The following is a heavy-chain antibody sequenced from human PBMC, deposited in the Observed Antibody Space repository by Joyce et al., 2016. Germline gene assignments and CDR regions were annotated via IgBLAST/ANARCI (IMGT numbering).Heavy chain of an antibody. Sequence: EVHLVESGGGLVQPGGSLRLSCAASGFTFSAYGMTWVRQAPGKGVEWVATRKEGGTEKFYVDSGKGRFTISRDNAENSVYLQMNSLRAEDTAVYYCVRDPFDYWGQGAVVTVSS. CDR2: RKEGGTEK. J-gene: IGHJ4*02. CDR3: VRDPFDY. CDR1: GFTFSAYG. V-gene: IGHV3-7*04.